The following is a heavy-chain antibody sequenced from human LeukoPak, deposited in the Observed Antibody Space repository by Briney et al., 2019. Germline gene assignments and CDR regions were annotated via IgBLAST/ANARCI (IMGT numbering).Heavy chain of an antibody. CDR2: IGTAGDT. V-gene: IGHV3-13*01. J-gene: IGHJ4*02. D-gene: IGHD1-20*01. CDR3: AKGYNWNPGEYYFDY. CDR1: GFTFSSYD. Sequence: GGSLRLSCAASGFTFSSYDMHWVRQATGKGLEWVSAIGTAGDTYYPGSVKGRFTISRDNAKNSLYLQMNSLRAEDTALYYCAKGYNWNPGEYYFDYWGQGTLVTVSS.